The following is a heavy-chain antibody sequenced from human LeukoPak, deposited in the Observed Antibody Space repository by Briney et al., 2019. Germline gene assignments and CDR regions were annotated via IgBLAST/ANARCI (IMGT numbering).Heavy chain of an antibody. D-gene: IGHD3-10*01. J-gene: IGHJ6*03. CDR2: ISNTATNT. CDR3: ARLQGDVLLWFGELWDYYYYYMDV. CDR1: GFIFGNYG. V-gene: IGHV3-23*01. Sequence: GGSLRLSCAASGFIFGNYGMSWVRQVPGKGLEWVSSISNTATNTHYADSMEGRFIISRDNSKNTLYLHMDSLRAEDTAVYYCARLQGDVLLWFGELWDYYYYYMDVWGKGTTVTVSS.